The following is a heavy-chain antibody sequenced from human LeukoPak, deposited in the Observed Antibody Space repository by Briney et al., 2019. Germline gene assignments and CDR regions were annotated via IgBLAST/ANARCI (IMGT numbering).Heavy chain of an antibody. D-gene: IGHD1/OR15-1a*01. CDR2: IIPMFAAA. J-gene: IGHJ4*02. V-gene: IGHV1-69*13. CDR3: ALPSVLGTSTYYFDY. CDR1: GGTFSTFA. Sequence: ASVKISCKASGGTFSTFAISWVRQAPGQGLEWMGGIIPMFAAANYPQKFQGRLTIIADESTSSAHMELTSLRAEDTAIYYCALPSVLGTSTYYFDYWGQGTLVTVSS.